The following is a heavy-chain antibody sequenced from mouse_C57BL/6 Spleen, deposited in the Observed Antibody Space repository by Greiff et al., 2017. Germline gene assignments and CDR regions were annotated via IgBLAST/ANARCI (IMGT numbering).Heavy chain of an antibody. CDR1: GFTFTDYY. Sequence: EVQLQQSGPVLVQPGPSVKISCKASGFTFTDYYMHWVKQSHGKSLEWIGLVYPYNGGTSYNQKFKGKATLTVDTSSSTAYMELNSLTSADSAVYYCASGDGSSSHWYFDVWGTGTTVTVSS. CDR3: ASGDGSSSHWYFDV. V-gene: IGHV1-36*01. D-gene: IGHD1-1*01. CDR2: VYPYNGGT. J-gene: IGHJ1*03.